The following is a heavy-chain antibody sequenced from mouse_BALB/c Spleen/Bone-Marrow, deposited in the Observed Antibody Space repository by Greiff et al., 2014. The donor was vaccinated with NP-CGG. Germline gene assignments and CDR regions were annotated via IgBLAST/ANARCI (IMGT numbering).Heavy chain of an antibody. CDR3: ATTGTGAY. D-gene: IGHD4-1*01. J-gene: IGHJ3*01. Sequence: VQLQQSGPELVKPGASVKTSCKASGYAFSSSWMNWVKQRPGQGLEWTGRIYPGDGDTNYNGKFKGKATVTADKSSSTAYMQLSSLTSVDSAVYFCATTGTGAYWGQGTLVTVSA. CDR2: IYPGDGDT. V-gene: IGHV1-82*01. CDR1: GYAFSSSW.